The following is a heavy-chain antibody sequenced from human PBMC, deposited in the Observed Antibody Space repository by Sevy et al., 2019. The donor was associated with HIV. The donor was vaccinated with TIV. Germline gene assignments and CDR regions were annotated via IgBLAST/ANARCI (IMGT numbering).Heavy chain of an antibody. CDR2: MYYSGST. Sequence: SETLSLTCTVSGGSISSSSYYWGCIRQPPGKGLEWIGSMYYSGSTYYNPSLKSRVTISVDTFMNHFSLKLSSVTAADTAVYYCARHMDSGTYGHPGFDYWGQGTLVTVSS. D-gene: IGHD1-26*01. CDR1: GGSISSSSYY. J-gene: IGHJ4*02. V-gene: IGHV4-39*01. CDR3: ARHMDSGTYGHPGFDY.